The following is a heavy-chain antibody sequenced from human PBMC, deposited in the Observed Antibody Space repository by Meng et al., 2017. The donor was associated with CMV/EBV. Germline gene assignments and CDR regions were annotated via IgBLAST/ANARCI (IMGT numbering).Heavy chain of an antibody. V-gene: IGHV4-61*01. CDR1: GGSVSSGSYY. J-gene: IGHJ6*02. D-gene: IGHD2-8*01. Sequence: SETLSLTCTVSGGSVSSGSYYWSWIRQPPGKGLEWIGYIYYSGSTNYNPSLKSRVTISVDTSKNQFSLKLSSVTAADTAVYYCARDPIVLITLDGHGAGRFTEASVKGPVWGQGTTVTVSS. CDR2: IYYSGST. CDR3: ARDPIVLITLDGHGAGRFTEASVKGPV.